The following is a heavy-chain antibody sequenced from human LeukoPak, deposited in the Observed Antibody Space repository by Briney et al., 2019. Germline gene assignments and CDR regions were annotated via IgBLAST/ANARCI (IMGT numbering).Heavy chain of an antibody. CDR3: ARGAQDRLGATAYYFDY. J-gene: IGHJ4*02. Sequence: SETLSLTCTVSGGSISSYYWSWIRQPPGKGLEWIGYIYYSGSTNYNPSLKSRVTISVDTSKNQFSLKLSSVTAADTAVYYCARGAQDRLGATAYYFDYWGQGTLVTVSS. D-gene: IGHD1-26*01. V-gene: IGHV4-59*01. CDR2: IYYSGST. CDR1: GGSISSYY.